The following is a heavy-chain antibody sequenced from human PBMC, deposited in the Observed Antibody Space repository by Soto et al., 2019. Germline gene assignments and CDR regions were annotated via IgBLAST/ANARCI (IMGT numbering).Heavy chain of an antibody. CDR3: AKSLSYYGDFDY. D-gene: IGHD4-17*01. CDR2: ISWNSGSI. J-gene: IGHJ4*02. V-gene: IGHV3-9*01. CDR1: GFTFDDYA. Sequence: EVQLVESGGGLVQPGRSLRLSCAASGFTFDDYAMHWVRQAPGKGLEWVSGISWNSGSIGYADSVKGRFTISRDNAKNSLYLQMNSLRAEDTALYYCAKSLSYYGDFDYWGQGTLVTVSS.